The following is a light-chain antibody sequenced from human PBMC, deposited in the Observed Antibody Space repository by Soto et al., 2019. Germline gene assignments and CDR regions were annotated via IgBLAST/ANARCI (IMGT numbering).Light chain of an antibody. CDR2: GNS. CDR1: SSNIGAGYD. V-gene: IGLV1-40*01. CDR3: QSYDSSHVV. Sequence: QSVLTQPPSVSGAPGQRVTISCTGSSSNIGAGYDVHWYQQLPGTAPKLLIYGNSNRPSGVPDRFSGSKSGTSASLAITGLQAEYEADYYCQSYDSSHVVFGGGTKLTVL. J-gene: IGLJ2*01.